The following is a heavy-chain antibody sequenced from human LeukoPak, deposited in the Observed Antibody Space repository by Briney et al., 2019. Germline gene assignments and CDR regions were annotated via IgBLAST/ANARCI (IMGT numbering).Heavy chain of an antibody. J-gene: IGHJ4*02. D-gene: IGHD3-10*01. Sequence: GGSLRLSCAASGFTFSSYGMSWVRQAPGKGLEWVSAISGSGGSTYYADSVKGRFTISRDNSKSTLYLQMNSLRAEDTAVYYCAKGRNYYGSGSYNDWGQGTLVTVSS. CDR1: GFTFSSYG. V-gene: IGHV3-23*01. CDR3: AKGRNYYGSGSYND. CDR2: ISGSGGST.